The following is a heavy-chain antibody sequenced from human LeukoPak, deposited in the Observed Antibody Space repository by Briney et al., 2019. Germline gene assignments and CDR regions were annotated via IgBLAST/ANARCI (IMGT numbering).Heavy chain of an antibody. J-gene: IGHJ4*02. V-gene: IGHV3-48*03. CDR2: ISSGGISI. CDR3: ARIPHPDYADAQ. Sequence: GGSLRLSCAASGFTFSSYAMHWVRQAPGKGLEWVSYISSGGISINYADSVKGRFTVSRDNGKKLVHLQLNSLRAEDTAVYFCARIPHPDYADAQWGQGTLVIVSS. D-gene: IGHD4-17*01. CDR1: GFTFSSYA.